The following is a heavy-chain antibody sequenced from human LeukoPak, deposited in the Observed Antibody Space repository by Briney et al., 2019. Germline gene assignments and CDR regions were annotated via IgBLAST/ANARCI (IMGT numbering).Heavy chain of an antibody. Sequence: GGSLRLSCAASGFTFSTYWMHWVRQAPGKGLVWVSRFNSDGINTSYADSVEGRFTISRDDAKNTLYLQMNSLSAEDTAVYYCARGRYYLDSWGQGTLVTVSS. CDR2: FNSDGINT. J-gene: IGHJ4*02. V-gene: IGHV3-74*01. D-gene: IGHD2-2*01. CDR3: ARGRYYLDS. CDR1: GFTFSTYW.